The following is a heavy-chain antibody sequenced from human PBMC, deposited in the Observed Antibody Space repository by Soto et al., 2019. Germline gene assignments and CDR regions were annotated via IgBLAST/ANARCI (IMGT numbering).Heavy chain of an antibody. CDR3: ARGSARMTTHEIDYFDY. CDR2: INHSGST. J-gene: IGHJ4*02. V-gene: IGHV4-34*01. Sequence: SETLSLTCAVCGGSFSGYYWSWIRQPPGKGLEWIGEINHSGSTNYNPSLKSRVTISVDTSKNQFSLKLSSVTAADTAVYYCARGSARMTTHEIDYFDYWGQRTLVTVSS. D-gene: IGHD4-4*01. CDR1: GGSFSGYY.